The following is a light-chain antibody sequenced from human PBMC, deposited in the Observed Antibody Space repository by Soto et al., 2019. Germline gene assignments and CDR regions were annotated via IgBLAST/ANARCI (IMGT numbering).Light chain of an antibody. CDR2: GAS. CDR3: QKRDKWPRT. CDR1: QSVGSY. Sequence: EIVLTQSPATLSLSPGERATLSCRASQSVGSYLAWYQHKPGQAPRLLIYGASNRATDIPGRFSGRGSGTDFTLTISSLESGDSAVYYCQKRDKWPRTFVQGTKLDIK. J-gene: IGKJ2*01. V-gene: IGKV3-11*01.